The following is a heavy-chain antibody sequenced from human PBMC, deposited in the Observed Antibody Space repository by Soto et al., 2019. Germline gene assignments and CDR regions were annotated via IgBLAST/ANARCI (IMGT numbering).Heavy chain of an antibody. J-gene: IGHJ5*02. D-gene: IGHD3-22*01. Sequence: ASVKVSCKASGYTFTSYYMHWVRQAPGQGLGWMGIINPSGGSTSYAQKFQGRVTMTRDTSTSTVYMGLSSLRSEDTAVYYCARGVGNYYDSSGYNWFDPWGQGTLVTVSS. CDR2: INPSGGST. CDR1: GYTFTSYY. V-gene: IGHV1-46*01. CDR3: ARGVGNYYDSSGYNWFDP.